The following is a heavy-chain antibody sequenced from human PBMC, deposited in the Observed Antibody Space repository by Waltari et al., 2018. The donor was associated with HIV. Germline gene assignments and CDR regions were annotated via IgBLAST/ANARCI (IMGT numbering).Heavy chain of an antibody. CDR1: GFGFSGYA. D-gene: IGHD2-15*01. J-gene: IGHJ4*02. CDR2: ISASDSNT. CDR3: AKDHGGGNPLDY. V-gene: IGHV3-23*01. Sequence: EVQLLESGGGLVQPGGSLRLSCAASGFGFSGYAMRWVRQAPGKGLEWVSTISASDSNTYYADSVKGRFTISRDNSKETLYLQMNSLRAEDTAVYFCAKDHGGGNPLDYWGQGTLVTVSS.